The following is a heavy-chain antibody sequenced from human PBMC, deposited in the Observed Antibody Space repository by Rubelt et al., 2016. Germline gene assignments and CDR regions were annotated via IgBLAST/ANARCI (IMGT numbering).Heavy chain of an antibody. CDR2: ISDYNGHT. D-gene: IGHD5-24*01. Sequence: QVQLVQSGAEVKKPGASVKVSCKASGYTFTSYGISWVRQAPGQGLEWMGWISDYNGHTNYAQKLQGRVTMTTDTATSTAYMELRSLRSDDTAVYYCARRDGYNWDDAFDIWGQGTMVTVSS. CDR1: GYTFTSYG. J-gene: IGHJ3*02. CDR3: ARRDGYNWDDAFDI. V-gene: IGHV1-18*01.